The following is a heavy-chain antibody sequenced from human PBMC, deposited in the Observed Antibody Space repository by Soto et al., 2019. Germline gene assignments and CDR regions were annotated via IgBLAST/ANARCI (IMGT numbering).Heavy chain of an antibody. V-gene: IGHV2-5*02. D-gene: IGHD4-17*01. J-gene: IGHJ1*01. CDR2: IYWDDDK. CDR3: AHSPPPTVTTSAEYFQH. Sequence: QITLKESGPTLVKPTQTLTLTCTFSGFSLSTNGVGVGWIRQPPGKALEWLALIYWDDDKRYSPSLKSRLTITKDTSKNQVVLTMTNMDPVDTATYFCAHSPPPTVTTSAEYFQHWGQGTLVTVSS. CDR1: GFSLSTNGVG.